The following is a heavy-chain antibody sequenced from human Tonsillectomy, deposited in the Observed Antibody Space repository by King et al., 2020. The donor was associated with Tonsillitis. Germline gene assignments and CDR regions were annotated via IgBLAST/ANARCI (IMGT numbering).Heavy chain of an antibody. D-gene: IGHD6-19*01. CDR2: IDYSGATKYHTGTT. CDR3: ATNSSNRYYFDH. J-gene: IGHJ4*02. V-gene: IGHV4-59*01. Sequence: QLQESGPGLVKPSETLSLTCTVSGGSINSYFWTWIRQPPGKGLEWIGYIDYSGATKYHTGTTTYNPSLKSRVTISVDTSKNQFSLTLKSVTAADTAVYYCATNSSNRYYFDHWGQGTLVSVSS. CDR1: GGSINSYF.